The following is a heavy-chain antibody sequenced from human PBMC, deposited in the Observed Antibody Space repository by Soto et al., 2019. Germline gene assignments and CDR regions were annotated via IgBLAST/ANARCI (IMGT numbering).Heavy chain of an antibody. Sequence: EVQLVESGGGLVQPGGSLRLSCAASGFTVSSNYMSWVRQAPGKGLEWVSVIYSGGSTYYADSVKGRFTFSRDNSKNTLYLQMNSLRAEDTAVYYCARGDTQYYYYYYMDVWGKGTTVTVSS. J-gene: IGHJ6*03. CDR3: ARGDTQYYYYYYMDV. V-gene: IGHV3-66*01. D-gene: IGHD5-18*01. CDR1: GFTVSSNY. CDR2: IYSGGST.